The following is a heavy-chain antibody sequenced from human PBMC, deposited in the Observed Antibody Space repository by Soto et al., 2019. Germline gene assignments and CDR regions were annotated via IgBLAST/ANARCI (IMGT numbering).Heavy chain of an antibody. CDR2: IYYSGST. CDR3: ARDRMTTVTGITKDSFKLSYYYYGMDV. J-gene: IGHJ6*02. CDR1: GGSISSGGYY. D-gene: IGHD4-17*01. V-gene: IGHV4-31*03. Sequence: QVQLQESGPGLVKPSQTLSLTCTVSGGSISSGGYYWSWIRQHPGKGLEWIGYIYYSGSTYYNPSLKSRVTISVDTSKNQFSLKLSSVTAADTAVYYCARDRMTTVTGITKDSFKLSYYYYGMDVWGQGTTVTVSS.